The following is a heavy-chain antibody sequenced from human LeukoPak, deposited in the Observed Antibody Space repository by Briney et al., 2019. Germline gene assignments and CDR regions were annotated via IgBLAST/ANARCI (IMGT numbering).Heavy chain of an antibody. CDR2: ISWNSGSI. CDR1: GFTFDDYA. CDR3: ARADWDTAMIDY. J-gene: IGHJ4*02. V-gene: IGHV3-9*01. Sequence: GGSLRLSCAASGFTFDDYATHWVRQAPGKGLEWVSGISWNSGSIGYADSVKGRFTISRDNAKNSLYLQMNSLRAEDTAVYYCARADWDTAMIDYWGQGTLVTVSS. D-gene: IGHD5-18*01.